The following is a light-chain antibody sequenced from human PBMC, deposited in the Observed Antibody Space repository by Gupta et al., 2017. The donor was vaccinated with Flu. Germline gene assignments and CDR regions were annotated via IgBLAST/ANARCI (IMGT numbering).Light chain of an antibody. V-gene: IGKV1-39*01. CDR3: QQRHSTPFT. CDR2: AAS. J-gene: IGKJ3*01. Sequence: PSSLSASVGDRVTISCRAGQSISAYLNWFQVKPGKAPKLVIYAASSLQSGVPSRFSGSGSGTDFTLTISRLQREDFATYYCQQRHSTPFTFDHGTKVDIK. CDR1: QSISAY.